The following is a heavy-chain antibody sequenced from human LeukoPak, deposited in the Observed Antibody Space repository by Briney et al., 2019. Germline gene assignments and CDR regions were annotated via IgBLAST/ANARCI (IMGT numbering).Heavy chain of an antibody. D-gene: IGHD3-22*01. Sequence: ASVKVFCKVSGYTLTELSMHWVRQAPGKGLEWMGGFDPEDGETIYAQKLQGRVTMTEDTSTDTAYMELSSLRSEDTAVYYCATTTYYYDSSGYYGALFDYWGQGTLVTVSS. CDR2: FDPEDGET. CDR3: ATTTYYYDSSGYYGALFDY. J-gene: IGHJ4*02. V-gene: IGHV1-24*01. CDR1: GYTLTELS.